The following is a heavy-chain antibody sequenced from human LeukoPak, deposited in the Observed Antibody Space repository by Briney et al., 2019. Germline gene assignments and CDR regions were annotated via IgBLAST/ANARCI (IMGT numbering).Heavy chain of an antibody. J-gene: IGHJ6*03. Sequence: PGGSLRLSCAASGFTFSIYWMNWVRQAPGKWLEWVAHIQQDGGEKYYVDSVKGRFTISRDNAKNSLFLQMNRLRAEDTAVYYCARDANYGDYDPVIYYMDVWGKGTTVTVSS. CDR3: ARDANYGDYDPVIYYMDV. CDR2: IQQDGGEK. CDR1: GFTFSIYW. V-gene: IGHV3-7*01. D-gene: IGHD4-17*01.